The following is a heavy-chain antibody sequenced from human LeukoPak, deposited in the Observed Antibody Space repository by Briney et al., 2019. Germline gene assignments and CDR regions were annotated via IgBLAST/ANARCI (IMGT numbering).Heavy chain of an antibody. V-gene: IGHV3-23*01. CDR2: ISGSGGNT. J-gene: IGHJ3*02. CDR3: AKTRNYVSDAFDI. D-gene: IGHD1-7*01. CDR1: GFIFSSYA. Sequence: PGGSLRLSCAASGFIFSSYAMSWVRQAPGKGLEWVSAISGSGGNTYYGDSVKGRLTISRDNSKNTLYLQMNSLRAEDTAVYYCAKTRNYVSDAFDIWGQGTMVTVSS.